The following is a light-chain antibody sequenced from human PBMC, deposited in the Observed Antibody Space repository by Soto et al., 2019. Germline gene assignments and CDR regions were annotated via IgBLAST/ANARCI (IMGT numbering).Light chain of an antibody. CDR1: QSVSSN. J-gene: IGKJ1*01. Sequence: EMLVTQSRCTLYLSKGDRATLSCRASQSVSSNLAWYQQRPGQAPRLLIYGASSRATGIPDRFSGSGSGTDFTLTISRLEPEDFAVYYCAQYGSSLWPFGQG. CDR2: GAS. CDR3: AQYGSSLWP. V-gene: IGKV3-20*01.